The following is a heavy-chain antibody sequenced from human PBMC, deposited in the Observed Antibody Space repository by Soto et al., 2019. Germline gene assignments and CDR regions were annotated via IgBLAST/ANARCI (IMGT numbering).Heavy chain of an antibody. D-gene: IGHD5-18*01. CDR2: IYYSGST. V-gene: IGHV4-31*03. Sequence: PSETLSLTCTVSGGSISSEGYYWSWFRQPPGKGLEWIGDIYYSGSTYYNPSLKSRLTMSGDAPKNQFSLKLSSVTAADTALYYCARGKGYSYGPYYFDYWGQGTLVTVSS. CDR1: GGSISSEGYY. J-gene: IGHJ4*02. CDR3: ARGKGYSYGPYYFDY.